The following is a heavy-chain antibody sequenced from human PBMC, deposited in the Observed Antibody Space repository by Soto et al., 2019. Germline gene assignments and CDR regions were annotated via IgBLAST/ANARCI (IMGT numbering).Heavy chain of an antibody. CDR1: GGSFSGYY. J-gene: IGHJ4*02. CDR2: INHSGST. V-gene: IGHV4-34*01. CDR3: ARSDILTGNDY. Sequence: KASETLSLTCAVYGGSFSGYYWSWIRQPPGKGLEWIGEINHSGSTNYNPSLKSRVTISVDTSKNQFSLKLSSVTAADTAVYYCARSDILTGNDYWGQGTLVTVSS. D-gene: IGHD3-9*01.